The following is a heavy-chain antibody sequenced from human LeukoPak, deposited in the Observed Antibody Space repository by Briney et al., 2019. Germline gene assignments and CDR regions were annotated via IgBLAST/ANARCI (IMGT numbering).Heavy chain of an antibody. CDR2: IKSKTDGGTT. Sequence: GGSLRLSCAASGFTFSNAWMSWVRQAPGKGLEWVGRIKSKTDGGTTVYAAPVKGRFTISRDDSKNTLYLQMNSLKTEDTAVYYCTTGDYDILTGYLSFDYWGQGTLVTVSS. D-gene: IGHD3-9*01. J-gene: IGHJ4*02. CDR3: TTGDYDILTGYLSFDY. V-gene: IGHV3-15*01. CDR1: GFTFSNAW.